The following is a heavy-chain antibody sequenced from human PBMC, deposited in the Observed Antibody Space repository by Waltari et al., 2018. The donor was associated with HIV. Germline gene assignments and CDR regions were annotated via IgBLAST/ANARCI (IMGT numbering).Heavy chain of an antibody. J-gene: IGHJ5*02. CDR2: ISWNSGSI. Sequence: EVQLVESGGGLVQPGRSLRLSCAASGFTFDDYAMHWVRQAPGKGLEWVSGISWNSGSIGYADSVKGRFTISRDNAKNSLYLQMNSLRAEDTALYYCAKDISSSWTPNWFDPWGQGTLVTVSS. D-gene: IGHD6-13*01. CDR1: GFTFDDYA. CDR3: AKDISSSWTPNWFDP. V-gene: IGHV3-9*01.